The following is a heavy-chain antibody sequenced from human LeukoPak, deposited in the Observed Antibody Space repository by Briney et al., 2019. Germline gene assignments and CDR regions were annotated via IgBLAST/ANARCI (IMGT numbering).Heavy chain of an antibody. Sequence: ASVKVSCTASGYMFTNYDISWVRQDTEQGLEWMGWMNPQSGNTGYAQKLRGRVTITRDISITTAYMELSSLRSEDTAVYYCARGPNYSNCGSAYYYYMDGWGKGTTVTVSS. D-gene: IGHD4-11*01. CDR2: MNPQSGNT. V-gene: IGHV1-8*03. J-gene: IGHJ6*03. CDR1: GYMFTNYD. CDR3: ARGPNYSNCGSAYYYYMDG.